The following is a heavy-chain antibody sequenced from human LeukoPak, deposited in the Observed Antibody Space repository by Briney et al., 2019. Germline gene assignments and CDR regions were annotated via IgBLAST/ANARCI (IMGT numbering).Heavy chain of an antibody. Sequence: GGSLRLSCAASGFTFSDYYMSWIRQAPGKGLEWVSYISSSGSTIYYADSVKGRFTISRDNANNSLYLQMNGLRTEDTALYYCAKGWYSGSSHVIDIWGQGTMVTVSS. CDR1: GFTFSDYY. V-gene: IGHV3-11*01. D-gene: IGHD1-26*01. CDR3: AKGWYSGSSHVIDI. CDR2: ISSSGSTI. J-gene: IGHJ3*02.